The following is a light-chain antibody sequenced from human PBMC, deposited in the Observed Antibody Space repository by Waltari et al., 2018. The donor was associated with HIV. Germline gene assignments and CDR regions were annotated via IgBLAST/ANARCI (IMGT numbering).Light chain of an antibody. Sequence: ESVLTQSPGTLSLSPGERATLSCRASQSVSSSYLAWYQQQPGQAPRLLIYGPSTRATGIPDMCSGGGYGTDLTLTISRLDPEDVAEYYSQQYGSSSWTFGQGTKVEI. V-gene: IGKV3-20*01. J-gene: IGKJ1*01. CDR2: GPS. CDR1: QSVSSSY. CDR3: QQYGSSSWT.